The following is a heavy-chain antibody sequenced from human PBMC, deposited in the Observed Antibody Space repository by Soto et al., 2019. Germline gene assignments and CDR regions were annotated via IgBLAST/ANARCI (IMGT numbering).Heavy chain of an antibody. D-gene: IGHD6-6*01. Sequence: QVQLQESGPGLVKPSQTLSLTCTVSGGSISSGGYYWTWIRQHPGKGLEWIGYNYYSGITYYNPSIKSRVPISVAPSKNQFSLKLSSVTAADTAVYYCARGSSIAGLYYGMDVWGQGTTVTVSS. J-gene: IGHJ6*02. CDR3: ARGSSIAGLYYGMDV. CDR1: GGSISSGGYY. CDR2: NYYSGIT. V-gene: IGHV4-31*03.